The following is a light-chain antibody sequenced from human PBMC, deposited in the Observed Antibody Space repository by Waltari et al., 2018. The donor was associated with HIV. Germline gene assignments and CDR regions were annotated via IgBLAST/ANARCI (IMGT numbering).Light chain of an antibody. CDR3: CSYAASYIYV. CDR2: DVT. CDR1: SSAVCRYDY. J-gene: IGLJ1*01. Sequence: QSALTQPRSVSGSPGQSVTISCAGSSSAVCRYDYVSWYQQLPGNAPKVIIYDVTKRPSGVPDRFSGSKSGNTAFLTISGLQAEDEADYYCCSYAASYIYVFGVGTKVTVL. V-gene: IGLV2-11*01.